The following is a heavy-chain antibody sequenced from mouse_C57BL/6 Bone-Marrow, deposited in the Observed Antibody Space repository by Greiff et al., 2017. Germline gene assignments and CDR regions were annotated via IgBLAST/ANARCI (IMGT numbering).Heavy chain of an antibody. V-gene: IGHV14-4*01. Sequence: DVKLQESGAELVRPGASVKLSCTASGFNIKDDYMHWVKQRPEQGLEWIGWIDPENGDTEYASKFQGKATITADTSSNTAYLQLSSLTSEDTAVYYCTTFTTVVAGFDYWGQGTTLTVSS. J-gene: IGHJ2*01. CDR2: IDPENGDT. CDR3: TTFTTVVAGFDY. D-gene: IGHD1-1*01. CDR1: GFNIKDDY.